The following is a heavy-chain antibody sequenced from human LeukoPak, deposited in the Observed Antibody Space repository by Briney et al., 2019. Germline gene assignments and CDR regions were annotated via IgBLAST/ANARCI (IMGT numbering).Heavy chain of an antibody. D-gene: IGHD2-21*02. CDR1: GYTLTELS. Sequence: ASVKVSCKVSGYTLTELSMHWVRQAPGKGLEWMGGFDPEDGETIYAQKFQGRVTITADKSTSTAYMELSSLRSEDTAVYYCASHVVLVTATFDYWGQGTLVTVSS. CDR2: FDPEDGET. J-gene: IGHJ4*02. V-gene: IGHV1-24*01. CDR3: ASHVVLVTATFDY.